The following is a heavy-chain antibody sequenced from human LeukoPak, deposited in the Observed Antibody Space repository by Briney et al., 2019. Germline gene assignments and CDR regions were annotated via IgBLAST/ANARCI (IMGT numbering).Heavy chain of an antibody. CDR3: ARASSSWYYFDY. CDR1: GFTFSSYG. V-gene: IGHV3-33*01. D-gene: IGHD6-13*01. J-gene: IGHJ4*02. CDR2: IWYDGSNK. Sequence: PGRFLRLSCAASGFTFSSYGMHWVRQAPGKGLEWVAVIWYDGSNKYYADSVKGRFTISRDNSKNTLYLQMNSLRAEDTAVYYCARASSSWYYFDYWGQGTLVTVSS.